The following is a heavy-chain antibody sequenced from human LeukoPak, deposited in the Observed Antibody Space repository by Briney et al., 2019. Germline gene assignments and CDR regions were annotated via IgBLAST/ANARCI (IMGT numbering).Heavy chain of an antibody. CDR2: ISSRSSYI. J-gene: IGHJ3*02. Sequence: GGSLRLSCAASGFTFSIYSMNWVRQAPGKGLEWVSSISSRSSYIYYADSVKGRFTISRDNAKNSLYLQMNSLRAEDTAVYYCARVKEASAFDIWGQGTMVTVSS. CDR1: GFTFSIYS. D-gene: IGHD5-12*01. CDR3: ARVKEASAFDI. V-gene: IGHV3-21*01.